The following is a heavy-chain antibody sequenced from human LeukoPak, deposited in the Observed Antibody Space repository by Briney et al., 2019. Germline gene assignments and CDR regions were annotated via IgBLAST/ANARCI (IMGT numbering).Heavy chain of an antibody. CDR2: IRQDGSEK. Sequence: AGGSLRLSCGGSGFTFSSYWMSWVRRAPGKGLEWVANIRQDGSEKFYADSVKGRFSISRDNAKNSLYLQMNSLRAEDTAVYYCARGATFDDWGQGTLVTVSS. CDR3: ARGATFDD. D-gene: IGHD1-26*01. V-gene: IGHV3-7*03. CDR1: GFTFSSYW. J-gene: IGHJ5*02.